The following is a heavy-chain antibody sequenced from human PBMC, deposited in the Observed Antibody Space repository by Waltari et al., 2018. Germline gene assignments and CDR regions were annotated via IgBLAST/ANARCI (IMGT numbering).Heavy chain of an antibody. CDR2: IGSSSSFM. Sequence: EVQLVESGGGLVKPGGSLRLSCVASGFKFSAYAMNWVRQAPGKGREWFLSIGSSSSFMDYADSVRGRFTVSRDNAKNTLYLQMDTLRAEDTAVYYCAREGAEQWVVEDYGMDVWGQGTTVTVSS. J-gene: IGHJ6*02. CDR1: GFKFSAYA. V-gene: IGHV3-21*02. CDR3: AREGAEQWVVEDYGMDV. D-gene: IGHD6-19*01.